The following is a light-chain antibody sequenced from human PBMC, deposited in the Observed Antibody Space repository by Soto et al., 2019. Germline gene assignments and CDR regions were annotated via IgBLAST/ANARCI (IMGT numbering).Light chain of an antibody. J-gene: IGLJ2*01. CDR2: DTN. V-gene: IGLV1-51*01. Sequence: QSVLTQPPSVSAAPGQKVTISCAGGSSNIANNYVSWYQHVPGTAPKLLIYDTNNRPAGMPHRVSASKSGTSATLGITGLRAGDEADYYCGTWDSSLRAVVFGGGTKLTVL. CDR3: GTWDSSLRAVV. CDR1: SSNIANNY.